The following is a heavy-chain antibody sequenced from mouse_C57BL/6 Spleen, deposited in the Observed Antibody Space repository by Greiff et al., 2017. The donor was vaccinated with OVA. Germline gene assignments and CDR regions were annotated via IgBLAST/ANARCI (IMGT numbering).Heavy chain of an antibody. Sequence: LKESGAELVRPGASVTLSCKASGYTFTDYEMHWVKQTPVHGLEWIGAIDPETGGTAYNQKFKGKAILTADKSSSTAYMELRSLTSEDSAVYYCTRRYHKNYFDYWGQGTTLTVSS. CDR3: TRRYHKNYFDY. J-gene: IGHJ2*01. CDR2: IDPETGGT. CDR1: GYTFTDYE. V-gene: IGHV1-15*01.